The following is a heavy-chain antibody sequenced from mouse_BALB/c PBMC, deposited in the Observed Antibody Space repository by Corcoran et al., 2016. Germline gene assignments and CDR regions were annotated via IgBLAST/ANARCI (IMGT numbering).Heavy chain of an antibody. J-gene: IGHJ2*01. V-gene: IGHV14-3*02. CDR1: GFNIKDPY. D-gene: IGHD1-1*01. CDR3: ARRGDDGRCDY. CDR2: IDPANGNT. Sequence: EVQLQQSGAELVKPGASVKLSCTASGFNIKDPYMHWVKQRPERGLEWIGRIDPANGNTKYDPKFQGKATITADTSSNTAYLQLSSLTSEDTAVYYCARRGDDGRCDYWCQGTTLTVSS.